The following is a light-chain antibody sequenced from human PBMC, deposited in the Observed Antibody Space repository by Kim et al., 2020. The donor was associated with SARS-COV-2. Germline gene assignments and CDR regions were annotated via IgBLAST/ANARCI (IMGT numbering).Light chain of an antibody. CDR1: QSVGRN. CDR2: GAS. CDR3: QQYNNWPPLT. V-gene: IGKV3-15*01. J-gene: IGKJ3*01. Sequence: GESATLSCRASQSVGRNLAWYQQKPGQAPRLVIYGASTRATGVPARFSGSGYGTEFTLTISSLQSEDFAVYYCQQYNNWPPLTFGPGTKVDIK.